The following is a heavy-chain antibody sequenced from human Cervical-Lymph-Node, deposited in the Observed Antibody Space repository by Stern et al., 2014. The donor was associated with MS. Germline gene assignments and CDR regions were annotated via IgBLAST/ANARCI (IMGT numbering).Heavy chain of an antibody. J-gene: IGHJ4*02. D-gene: IGHD4-17*01. V-gene: IGHV3-48*01. CDR2: ISSSSSTI. CDR1: GFTFSSYS. Sequence: QLVQSGGGLVQPGGSLRLSCAASGFTFSSYSMNWVRQAPGKGLEWVSYISSSSSTIYYADSVKGRFTISRDNAKNSLYLQMNSLRAEDTAVYYCARDRSTVTGDYWGQGTLVTVSS. CDR3: ARDRSTVTGDY.